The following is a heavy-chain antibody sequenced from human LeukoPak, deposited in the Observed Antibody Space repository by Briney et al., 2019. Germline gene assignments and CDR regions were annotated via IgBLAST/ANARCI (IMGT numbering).Heavy chain of an antibody. Sequence: PGGSLRLSCAASGFTFSSFWISWVRQAPGKGLEWVANIKKDGSQKYYVDSVEGRFTISGDSAKNSLYLQMDSLRVDDTAVYYCTRVFGGYDVSDYWGQGTLVTVSS. CDR2: IKKDGSQK. CDR1: GFTFSSFW. V-gene: IGHV3-7*03. D-gene: IGHD3-3*01. CDR3: TRVFGGYDVSDY. J-gene: IGHJ4*02.